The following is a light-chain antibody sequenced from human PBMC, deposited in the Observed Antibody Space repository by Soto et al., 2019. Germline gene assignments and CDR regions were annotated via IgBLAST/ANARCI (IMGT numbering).Light chain of an antibody. J-gene: IGKJ1*01. Sequence: DIQITQYPSTLAGSVGDRVTITCRASQTISSWLAWYQQKPGKAPKLLIYKASTLKSGVPSRFSGSGSGTEFTLTISSLQPDDFATYYCQHDNSYSEAFGQGTKV. CDR2: KAS. CDR3: QHDNSYSEA. CDR1: QTISSW. V-gene: IGKV1-5*03.